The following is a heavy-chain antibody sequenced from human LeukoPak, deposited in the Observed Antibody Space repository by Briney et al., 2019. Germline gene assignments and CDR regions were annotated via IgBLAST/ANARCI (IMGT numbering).Heavy chain of an antibody. J-gene: IGHJ4*02. CDR1: GFLVNTNY. CDR3: ARGGAARPDY. D-gene: IGHD6-6*01. CDR2: IYADGNT. Sequence: GGSLRLSCAASGFLVNTNYMTWVRQAPGRGLEWVSFIYADGNTYYADSVKGRFTISRDNAKNSLYLQMNSLRPEDTAVYYCARGGAARPDYWGQGTLVTVSS. V-gene: IGHV3-53*01.